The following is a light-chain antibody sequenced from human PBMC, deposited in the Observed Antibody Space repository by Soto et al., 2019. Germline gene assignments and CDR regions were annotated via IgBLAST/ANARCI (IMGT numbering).Light chain of an antibody. CDR3: QQYGSSPGIT. J-gene: IGKJ3*01. CDR1: QSVSSSY. CDR2: GAS. V-gene: IGKV3-20*01. Sequence: EIVLTQSPGTLSLSPGERATLSCRASQSVSSSYLAWYQQKPGQAPRLLIYGASSRATGIPDRFSGSGSGTDVTLTISRLEPEDVAVYYCQQYGSSPGITFGPGTKVDIK.